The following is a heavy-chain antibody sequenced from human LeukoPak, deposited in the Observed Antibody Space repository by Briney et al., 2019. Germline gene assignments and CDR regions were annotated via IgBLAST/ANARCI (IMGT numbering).Heavy chain of an antibody. CDR2: ISYDGSNK. CDR1: GFTFSSFA. V-gene: IGHV3-30*18. J-gene: IGHJ4*02. Sequence: GGSLRLSCAASGFTFSSFAMHWVRQAPGKGLEWVAVISYDGSNKYYADSVKGRFTISRDNSKNTLYLQMSSLRAEDTALYYCAKGTEWTLDYWGQGTLVTVSS. CDR3: AKGTEWTLDY. D-gene: IGHD3-3*01.